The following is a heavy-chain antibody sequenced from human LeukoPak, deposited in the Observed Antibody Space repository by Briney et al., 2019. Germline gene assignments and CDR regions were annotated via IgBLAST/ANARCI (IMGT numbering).Heavy chain of an antibody. J-gene: IGHJ5*02. CDR1: GGSFSGYY. CDR3: ASLLGAYNWSDP. V-gene: IGHV4-34*01. CDR2: INHSGST. D-gene: IGHD2-15*01. Sequence: SETLSLTCAVYGGSFSGYYWSWIRQPPGKGLEWIGEINHSGSTNYNPSLKSRVTISVDTSKNQFSLKLSSVTAADTAVYYCASLLGAYNWSDPWGQGTLVTVSS.